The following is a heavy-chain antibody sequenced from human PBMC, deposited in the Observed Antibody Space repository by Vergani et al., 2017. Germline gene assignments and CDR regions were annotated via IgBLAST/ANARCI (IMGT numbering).Heavy chain of an antibody. D-gene: IGHD1-26*01. CDR2: IYYSGST. Sequence: QVQLQESGPGLVKPSETLSLTCTVSGGSISSYYWSWIRQPPGKGLEWIGYIYYSGSTNYNPSLKSRVTISLYTSKNQFSLKLSSVTAADTAVYYCARHPLSGGYYSSWYFDLWGRGTLVTVSS. CDR1: GGSISSYY. CDR3: ARHPLSGGYYSSWYFDL. V-gene: IGHV4-59*08. J-gene: IGHJ2*01.